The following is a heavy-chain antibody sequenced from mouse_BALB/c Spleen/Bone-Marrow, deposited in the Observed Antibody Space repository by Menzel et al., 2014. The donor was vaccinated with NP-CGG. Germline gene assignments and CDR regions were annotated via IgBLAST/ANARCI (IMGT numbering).Heavy chain of an antibody. J-gene: IGHJ4*01. CDR3: AREGYYYDSSSYDARDY. CDR2: IYPGNGDT. V-gene: IGHV1-87*01. CDR1: GYTFTSYW. Sequence: QVQLKHSGAELARPGASVKLSCKASGYTFTSYWMQWVKQRPGQGLEWIGAIYPGNGDTRYTQKFKGQATLTADNSSSTAYMQYSSLASEDSAVYYCAREGYYYDSSSYDARDYWGQGTSVTVSS. D-gene: IGHD1-1*01.